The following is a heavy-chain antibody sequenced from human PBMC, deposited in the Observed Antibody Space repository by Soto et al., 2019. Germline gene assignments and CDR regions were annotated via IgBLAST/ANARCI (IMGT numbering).Heavy chain of an antibody. D-gene: IGHD3-3*01. CDR2: FDPEDGET. Sequence: DSVKVSCKVSGYPLTELSMHWVRQAPGKGLEWMGGFDPEDGETIYAQKFQGRVTMTEDTSTDTAYMELSSLRSEDTAVYYCAPRTIFGVDPGREFDYWGQGTLVTVSS. CDR3: APRTIFGVDPGREFDY. J-gene: IGHJ4*02. V-gene: IGHV1-24*01. CDR1: GYPLTELS.